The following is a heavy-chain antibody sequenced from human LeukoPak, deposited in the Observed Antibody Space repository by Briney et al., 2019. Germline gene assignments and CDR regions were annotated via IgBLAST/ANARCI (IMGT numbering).Heavy chain of an antibody. V-gene: IGHV5-51*01. CDR2: IYPGDSDT. J-gene: IGHJ3*02. D-gene: IGHD3-9*01. Sequence: GESLKISCKGSGYNFATYWIVWVRQMPGKGLEWMGAIYPGDSDTRYSPSFQGHVTISADKSITTAYLQWSSLKASDTAMYYCAKLGGYDILTGDAFDIWGQGTMVTVSS. CDR1: GYNFATYW. CDR3: AKLGGYDILTGDAFDI.